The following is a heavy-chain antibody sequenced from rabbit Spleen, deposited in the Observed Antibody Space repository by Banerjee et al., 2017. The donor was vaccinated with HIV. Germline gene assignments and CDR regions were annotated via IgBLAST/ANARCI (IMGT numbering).Heavy chain of an antibody. CDR2: IYTGSSGST. CDR1: GIDFSTDH. Sequence: QSLEESGGDLVKPGASLTLTCKASGIDFSTDHMCWVRQAPGKGLEWIGCIYTGSSGSTYYASWAKGRFTISKTSSTTVTLQVTSLTAADTATYFCARKIGSGSDLIRLDLWGQGTLVTVS. CDR3: ARKIGSGSDLIRLDL. D-gene: IGHD1-1*01. J-gene: IGHJ3*01. V-gene: IGHV1S40*01.